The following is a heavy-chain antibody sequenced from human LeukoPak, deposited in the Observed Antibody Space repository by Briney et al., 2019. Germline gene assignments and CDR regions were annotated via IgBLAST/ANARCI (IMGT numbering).Heavy chain of an antibody. J-gene: IGHJ4*02. Sequence: ASVKVSCKASGYTFTSYYMHWVRQAPGQGLEWMGIINPSGGSTSYAQKFQGRVTMTRDTSTSIVYMELSSLKSEDTAVYYCAREGTIPFDYWGQGTLVTVSS. CDR2: INPSGGST. CDR1: GYTFTSYY. V-gene: IGHV1-46*01. CDR3: AREGTIPFDY. D-gene: IGHD3-9*01.